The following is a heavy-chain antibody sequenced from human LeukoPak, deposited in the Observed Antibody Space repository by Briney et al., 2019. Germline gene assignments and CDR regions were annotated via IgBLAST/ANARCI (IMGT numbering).Heavy chain of an antibody. V-gene: IGHV3-15*01. D-gene: IGHD1-26*01. Sequence: GGSLRLSCAASGFTSSNAWMSWVRQAPGKGLEWVGRIKSKTDGGTTDYAAPVKGRFTISRDDSKNTLYLQMNSLKTEDTAVYYCTRIIKSGSFDYWGQGTLVTVSS. CDR2: IKSKTDGGTT. CDR3: TRIIKSGSFDY. CDR1: GFTSSNAW. J-gene: IGHJ4*02.